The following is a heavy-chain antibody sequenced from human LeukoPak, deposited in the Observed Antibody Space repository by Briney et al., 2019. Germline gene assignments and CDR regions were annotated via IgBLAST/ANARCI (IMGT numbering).Heavy chain of an antibody. CDR2: ISSGSGSI. V-gene: IGHV3-48*02. D-gene: IGHD6-19*01. CDR3: ASVQGGAVNY. J-gene: IGHJ4*02. CDR1: GSSFSSYS. Sequence: GGSLRLSCAASGSSFSSYSMHWVRQAPGKGPEWVSYISSGSGSIYYADSVKGRFTISRDNAKNSLYLQMNSLRDEDTAVYYCASVQGGAVNYWGQGTLVTVSS.